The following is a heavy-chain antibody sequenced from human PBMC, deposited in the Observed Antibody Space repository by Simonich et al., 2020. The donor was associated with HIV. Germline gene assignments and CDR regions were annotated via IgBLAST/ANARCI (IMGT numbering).Heavy chain of an antibody. J-gene: IGHJ4*02. Sequence: EVQLVESGGGLVQPGRSLRLSCAASGFTFDDYAMHWVRQAPGNVLEGVSGISWNRGSIGYADAVKGRFTISRDNAKNSLYLQMNSLRAEDMALYYCAKDRYSSSSGSFDYWGQGTLVTVSS. D-gene: IGHD6-6*01. CDR1: GFTFDDYA. CDR2: ISWNRGSI. CDR3: AKDRYSSSSGSFDY. V-gene: IGHV3-9*03.